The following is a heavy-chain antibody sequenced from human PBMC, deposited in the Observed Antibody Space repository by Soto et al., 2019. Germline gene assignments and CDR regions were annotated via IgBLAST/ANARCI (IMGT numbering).Heavy chain of an antibody. V-gene: IGHV1-46*01. CDR2: INPNAGST. Sequence: ASVKVSCKASGYIFINYYIHWVRQAPGQGLEWIGIINPNAGSTNYAQKFRGRVTMARDRSISTAYMALSSLKSDDTAVYYCARGKELRYLEWLFLPDYWGQGTLVTVSS. CDR3: ARGKELRYLEWLFLPDY. CDR1: GYIFINYY. D-gene: IGHD3-3*01. J-gene: IGHJ4*02.